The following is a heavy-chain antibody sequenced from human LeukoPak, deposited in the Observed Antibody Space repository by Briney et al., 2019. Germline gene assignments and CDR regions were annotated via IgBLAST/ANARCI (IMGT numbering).Heavy chain of an antibody. D-gene: IGHD4-11*01. Sequence: PGGSLRLSCAASGFTFNSYAMSWVRQAPEKGLEWVATISGSGGGTYYADSVKGRFTISRDDSKNTLYLQMNSLRAEDTAVYYCAKDRATVTTTSFDFWGQGTLVTVSS. CDR3: AKDRATVTTTSFDF. CDR1: GFTFNSYA. V-gene: IGHV3-23*01. J-gene: IGHJ4*02. CDR2: ISGSGGGT.